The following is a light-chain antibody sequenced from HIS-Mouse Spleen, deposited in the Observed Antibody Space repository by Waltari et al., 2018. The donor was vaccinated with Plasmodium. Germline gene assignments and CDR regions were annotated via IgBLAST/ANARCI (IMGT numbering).Light chain of an antibody. Sequence: SYELTQPPPVSVSPGQTARITCPGDALPKQYAYWSQQKPGQAPVLVIYKDSERPSGIPERFSGSSSGTTVTLTISGVQAEDEADYYCQSADSSGTPNWVFGGGTKLTVL. CDR2: KDS. CDR3: QSADSSGTPNWV. CDR1: ALPKQY. J-gene: IGLJ3*02. V-gene: IGLV3-25*03.